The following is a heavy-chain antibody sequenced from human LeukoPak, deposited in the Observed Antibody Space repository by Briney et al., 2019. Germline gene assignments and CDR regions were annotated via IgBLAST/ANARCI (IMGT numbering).Heavy chain of an antibody. V-gene: IGHV1-2*02. CDR1: GYTFAGYY. CDR2: ISPNSGDT. Sequence: AAVKVSCKASGYTFAGYYMHWVRQAPGQGPEWMGWISPNSGDTNYAQKFQGRVTMTRDSSITTAYMELSRLRSDDTAMYYCARGREPVYFFDDWGQGTLVTVSS. CDR3: ARGREPVYFFDD. D-gene: IGHD1-26*01. J-gene: IGHJ4*02.